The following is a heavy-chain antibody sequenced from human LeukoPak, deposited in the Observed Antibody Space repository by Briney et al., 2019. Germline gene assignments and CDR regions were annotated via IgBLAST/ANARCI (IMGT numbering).Heavy chain of an antibody. CDR3: ARESADAFDI. Sequence: ASVKVSCKASGYTFTSYDINWVRQATGQGLEWMGIINPSGGSTSYAQKFQGRVTMTRDMSTSTVYMELSSLRSEDTAVYYCARESADAFDIWGQGTMVTVSS. CDR2: INPSGGST. J-gene: IGHJ3*02. CDR1: GYTFTSYD. V-gene: IGHV1-46*01.